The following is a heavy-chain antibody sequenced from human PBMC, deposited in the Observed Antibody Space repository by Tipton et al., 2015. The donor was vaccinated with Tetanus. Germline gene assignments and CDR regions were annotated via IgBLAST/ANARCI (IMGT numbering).Heavy chain of an antibody. V-gene: IGHV4-59*08. Sequence: TLSLTCTVSGGSISSYYWSWIRQPPGKGLEWIGYIYYSGSTNYNPSLKSRVTISVDTSKNQFSLKLSSVTAADTAVYYCAFGNYGSSNFDYWGQGTLVTVSS. CDR2: IYYSGST. D-gene: IGHD3-10*01. CDR3: AFGNYGSSNFDY. J-gene: IGHJ4*02. CDR1: GGSISSYY.